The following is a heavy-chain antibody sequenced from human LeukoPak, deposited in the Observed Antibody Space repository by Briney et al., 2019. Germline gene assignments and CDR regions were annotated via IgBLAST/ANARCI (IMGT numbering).Heavy chain of an antibody. CDR2: IKHSGST. V-gene: IGHV4-34*01. CDR3: AGDQLELGWFDP. D-gene: IGHD1-7*01. J-gene: IGHJ5*02. CDR1: GGSFSGYY. Sequence: PSETLSLTCAVYGGSFSGYYWSWIRQPPGKGLEWIGEIKHSGSTNYNPSLKSRVTISVDTSKNQFSLKLSSVTAADTAVYYCAGDQLELGWFDPWGQGTLVTVSS.